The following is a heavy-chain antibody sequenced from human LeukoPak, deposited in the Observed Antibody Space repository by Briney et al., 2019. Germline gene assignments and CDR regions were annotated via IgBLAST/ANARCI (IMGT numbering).Heavy chain of an antibody. Sequence: GGSLRLSCEASGFMFSDYNMNWVRQAPGKGLEWLSYIDSSSSTIYYADSVKGRFALSRDNAKNSLYLQMDSLGAEDTALYYCARDEDLLVQGYYFDYWGQGTLVTVSS. J-gene: IGHJ4*02. D-gene: IGHD6-13*01. CDR3: ARDEDLLVQGYYFDY. V-gene: IGHV3-48*04. CDR1: GFMFSDYN. CDR2: IDSSSSTI.